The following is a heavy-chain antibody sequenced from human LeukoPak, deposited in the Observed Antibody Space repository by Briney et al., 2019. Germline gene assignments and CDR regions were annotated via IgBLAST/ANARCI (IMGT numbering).Heavy chain of an antibody. CDR2: INPNSGGT. Sequence: GASVKVSCKASGYTFTSYGISWVRQAPGQGLEWMGWINPNSGGTNYAQKFQGRVTMTRDTSISTAYMELSRLRSDDTAVYYCARDLSAYYYDSSGYYYYDFDYWGQGTLVTVSS. D-gene: IGHD3-22*01. CDR3: ARDLSAYYYDSSGYYYYDFDY. J-gene: IGHJ4*02. CDR1: GYTFTSYG. V-gene: IGHV1-2*02.